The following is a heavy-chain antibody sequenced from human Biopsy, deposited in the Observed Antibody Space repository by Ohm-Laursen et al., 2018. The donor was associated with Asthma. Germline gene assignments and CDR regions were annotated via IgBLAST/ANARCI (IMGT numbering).Heavy chain of an antibody. J-gene: IGHJ5*02. CDR2: IHYSGST. CDR1: GASIKTDDRY. Sequence: SQTLSLTCTVSGASIKTDDRYWSWLRQPPGKGLERIGFIHYSGSTSYNPSLKGGVTISVDTSKNQFSLKLSSVNAADTAVYYCARASVAASSNWFDPWGQGTLVTVSS. V-gene: IGHV4-30-4*01. CDR3: ARASVAASSNWFDP. D-gene: IGHD6-19*01.